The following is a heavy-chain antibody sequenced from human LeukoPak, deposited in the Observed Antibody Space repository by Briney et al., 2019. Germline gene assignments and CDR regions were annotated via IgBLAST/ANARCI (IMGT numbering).Heavy chain of an antibody. J-gene: IGHJ4*02. D-gene: IGHD3-16*02. CDR1: GFRFSDFT. V-gene: IGHV3-23*01. CDR3: AASYDYVWGSYRHQKTSLPFDY. Sequence: GGSLRLSCAASGFRFSDFTMTWVRQAPGKGPEWVSAIGGRGGSKYYADSLGGRFTISRDNSKNTLYLQMNSLRAEDTAVYYCAASYDYVWGSYRHQKTSLPFDYWGQGTLVTVSS. CDR2: IGGRGGSK.